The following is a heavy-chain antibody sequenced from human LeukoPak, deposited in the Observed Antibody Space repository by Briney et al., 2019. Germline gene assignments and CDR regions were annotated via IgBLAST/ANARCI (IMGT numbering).Heavy chain of an antibody. V-gene: IGHV1-69*13. CDR3: ARDEEQLVYEYYYYYGMDV. CDR1: GGTFTSYA. J-gene: IGHJ6*02. D-gene: IGHD6-13*01. CDR2: IIPIFGTA. Sequence: SVKVSCKASGGTFTSYAISWVRQVPGQGLEWMGGIIPIFGTANYAQKFQGRVTITADESTSTAYMELSSLRSEDTAVYYCARDEEQLVYEYYYYYGMDVWGQGTTVTVSS.